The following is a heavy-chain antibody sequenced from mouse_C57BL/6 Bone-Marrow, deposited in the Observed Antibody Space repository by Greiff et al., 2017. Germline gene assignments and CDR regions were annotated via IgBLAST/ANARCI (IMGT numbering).Heavy chain of an antibody. Sequence: VQLKESGAELVRPGTSVKMSCKASGYTFTNYWIGWAKQRPGHGLEWIGDIYPGGGYTNYNEKFKGKATLTADKSSSTAYMQFSSLTSEDSAIYYCARLPNSYAMDYWGQGTSVTVSS. CDR2: IYPGGGYT. CDR3: ARLPNSYAMDY. CDR1: GYTFTNYW. J-gene: IGHJ4*01. V-gene: IGHV1-63*01. D-gene: IGHD4-1*02.